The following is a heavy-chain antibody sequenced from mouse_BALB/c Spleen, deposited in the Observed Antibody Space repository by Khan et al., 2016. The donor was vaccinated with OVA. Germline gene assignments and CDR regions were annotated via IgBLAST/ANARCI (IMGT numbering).Heavy chain of an antibody. CDR2: ISTNYGDA. J-gene: IGHJ3*01. CDR1: GYTFTDYA. Sequence: QVQLQQPGAELVRPGVSVKISCKASGYTFTDYAMHWVKQRHAKSLEWIGVISTNYGDADYNQKFQGKASMTVDRSSSTVYMELARLTSEESAIXYCVRGGKFAYWGQGTLVTVSA. CDR3: VRGGKFAY. D-gene: IGHD1-1*02. V-gene: IGHV1S137*01.